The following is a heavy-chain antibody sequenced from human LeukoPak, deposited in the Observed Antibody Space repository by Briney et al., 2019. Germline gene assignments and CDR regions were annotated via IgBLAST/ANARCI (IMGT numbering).Heavy chain of an antibody. CDR1: GSTFSSYA. CDR3: AKMGLYYDFCSGYQFDY. V-gene: IGHV3-23*01. D-gene: IGHD3-3*01. CDR2: ISGSGGST. Sequence: AGGSLRLSCAASGSTFSSYAMSWVRQAPGKGLEWVSAISGSGGSTYYADSVKGRFTISRDNSKNTLYLQMNSLRAGDTAVYYCAKMGLYYDFCSGYQFDYWGQGTLVTVSS. J-gene: IGHJ4*02.